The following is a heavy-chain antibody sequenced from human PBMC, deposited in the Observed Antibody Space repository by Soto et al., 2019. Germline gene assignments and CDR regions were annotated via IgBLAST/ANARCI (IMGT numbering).Heavy chain of an antibody. D-gene: IGHD4-17*01. Sequence: EVQLVESGGGLVQTGGSLRLSCAASGFTLSSYSMNWVRQAPGKGLEWVSHITSSSTTTYYADSVKGRFTISRDNAKKSLYLQMNSLRAEDTAVYYCARDHYGDSTFDYWGQGTLVTGS. CDR1: GFTLSSYS. J-gene: IGHJ4*02. V-gene: IGHV3-48*01. CDR3: ARDHYGDSTFDY. CDR2: ITSSSTTT.